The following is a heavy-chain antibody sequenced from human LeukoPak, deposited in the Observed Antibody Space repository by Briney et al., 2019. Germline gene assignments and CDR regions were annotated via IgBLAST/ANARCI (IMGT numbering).Heavy chain of an antibody. CDR3: ARPKNPSYCSSTSCYRGGPFDY. Sequence: PVKVSCKASGGTLSGYAISWVRQAPGQGLEWMGGIIPIYGTPHSAQKFQGRVTITTDESTSTAFMDLSSLRSEDTAVYYCARPKNPSYCSSTSCYRGGPFDYWGQGTLVTVSS. J-gene: IGHJ4*02. CDR2: IIPIYGTP. CDR1: GGTLSGYA. V-gene: IGHV1-69*05. D-gene: IGHD2-2*01.